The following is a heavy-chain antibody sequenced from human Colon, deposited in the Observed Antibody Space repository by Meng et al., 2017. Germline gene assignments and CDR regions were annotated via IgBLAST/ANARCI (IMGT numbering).Heavy chain of an antibody. CDR3: ARGEEQWLGGWGFDY. CDR1: GFTFSSYE. CDR2: ISSSGSTI. V-gene: IGHV3-48*03. J-gene: IGHJ4*02. D-gene: IGHD6-19*01. Sequence: LKISCAASGFTFSSYEMNWVRQAPGKGLEWVSYISSSGSTIYYADSVKGRFTISRDNAKNSLYLQMNSLRAEDTAVYYCARGEEQWLGGWGFDYWGQGTLVTVSS.